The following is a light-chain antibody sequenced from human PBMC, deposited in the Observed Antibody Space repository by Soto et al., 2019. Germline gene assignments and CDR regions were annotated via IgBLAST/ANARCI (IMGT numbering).Light chain of an antibody. J-gene: IGLJ1*01. V-gene: IGLV2-8*01. CDR2: AVN. CDR1: SSDVGGYQY. CDR3: SSYAGSNNYV. Sequence: SALTQPPSASGSPGQSVTISCTGTSSDVGGYQYVSWYQQYPGKAPKLMIYAVNKRPSGVPDRFSGSRSGNTASLTVSGLQAEDEADYYCSSYAGSNNYVFGTGTKV.